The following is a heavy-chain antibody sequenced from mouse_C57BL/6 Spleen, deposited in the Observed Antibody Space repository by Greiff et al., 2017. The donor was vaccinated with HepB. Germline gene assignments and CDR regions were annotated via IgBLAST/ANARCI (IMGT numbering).Heavy chain of an antibody. CDR3: AKPYGFDY. V-gene: IGHV1-22*01. CDR2: INPNNGGT. Sequence: VQLKESGPELVKPGASVKMSCKASGYTFTDYNMHWVKQSHGKSLEWIGYINPNNGGTSYNQKFKGKATLTVNKSSSTAYMELRSLTSEDSAVYYCAKPYGFDYWGQGTTLTVSS. D-gene: IGHD1-1*01. CDR1: GYTFTDYN. J-gene: IGHJ2*01.